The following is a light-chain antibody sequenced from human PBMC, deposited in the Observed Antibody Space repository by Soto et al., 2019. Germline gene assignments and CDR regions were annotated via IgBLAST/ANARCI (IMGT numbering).Light chain of an antibody. CDR1: QSIGNN. V-gene: IGKV3-15*01. CDR2: DAS. Sequence: EIVMTQSPGTLSVSPGERATLSCRASQSIGNNLAWYQQRPGQAPRLLIYDASSRATGIPARFTGSGSRTDFILTISSLHSEDFAVYSCQQHNNWPPVSVGRGTKVVIK. J-gene: IGKJ2*01. CDR3: QQHNNWPPVS.